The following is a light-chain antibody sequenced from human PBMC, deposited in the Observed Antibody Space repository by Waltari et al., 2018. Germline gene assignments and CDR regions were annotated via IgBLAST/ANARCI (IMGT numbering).Light chain of an antibody. Sequence: QSALTQPRSVSGSPGQSVTISCTGTSSDVGAYNYVSWYQHHPGKAPKLMIYDVNKRPAGVPDRFSGSKSGNTASLTISGLQAEDEADYHCCSYAGSSLHYVFGTVTKVTVL. J-gene: IGLJ1*01. CDR3: CSYAGSSLHYV. CDR1: SSDVGAYNY. CDR2: DVN. V-gene: IGLV2-11*01.